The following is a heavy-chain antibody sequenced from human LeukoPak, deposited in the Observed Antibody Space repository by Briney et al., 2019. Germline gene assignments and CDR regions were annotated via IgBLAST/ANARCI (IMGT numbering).Heavy chain of an antibody. CDR3: ARGRYYYDSSENWYFDL. J-gene: IGHJ2*01. Sequence: GGSLRLTCAASGFTFDDYAMHWVRQAPGKGLEWVSGISWNSGSIGYADSVKGRFTISRDNAKNSLYLQMNSLRTEDTALYYCARGRYYYDSSENWYFDLWGRGTLVTVSS. D-gene: IGHD3-22*01. V-gene: IGHV3-9*01. CDR1: GFTFDDYA. CDR2: ISWNSGSI.